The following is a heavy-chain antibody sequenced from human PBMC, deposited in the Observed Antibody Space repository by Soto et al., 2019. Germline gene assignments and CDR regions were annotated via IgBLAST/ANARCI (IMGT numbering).Heavy chain of an antibody. J-gene: IGHJ4*02. CDR2: ISYDGSNK. CDR1: GFTFSSYA. D-gene: IGHD3-3*01. CDR3: AREGGYYDYIDY. V-gene: IGHV3-30-3*01. Sequence: GGSLRLSCAASGFTFSSYAMHWVRQAPGKGLEWVAVISYDGSNKYYADSVKGRFTISRDNSKNTLYLQMNSLRAEDTAVYYCAREGGYYDYIDYWGQGTLVTVSS.